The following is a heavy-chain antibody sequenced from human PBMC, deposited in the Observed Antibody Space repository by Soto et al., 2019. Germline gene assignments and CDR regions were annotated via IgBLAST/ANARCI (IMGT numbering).Heavy chain of an antibody. D-gene: IGHD2-15*01. V-gene: IGHV1-69*13. CDR2: IIPIFGTA. Sequence: ASVKVSCKASGGTFSSYAISWVRQAPGQGLEWMGGIIPIFGTANYAQKFQGRVTITADESTSTAYMELSSLRSEDTAVYYCARDLLDIVVVVAATPDFSYYGMDVWGQGTTVTVSS. CDR1: GGTFSSYA. J-gene: IGHJ6*02. CDR3: ARDLLDIVVVVAATPDFSYYGMDV.